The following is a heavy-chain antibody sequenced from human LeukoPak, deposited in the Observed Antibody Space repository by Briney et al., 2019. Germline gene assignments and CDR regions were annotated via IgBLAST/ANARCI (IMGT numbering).Heavy chain of an antibody. CDR2: INPNSGGT. J-gene: IGHJ4*02. D-gene: IGHD2-21*02. CDR3: ARGGLAYCGGDCYLDY. CDR1: GYTFTGYY. Sequence: GASVKVSCKASGYTFTGYYMHWVRQAPGQGLEWMGWINPNSGGTNYAQKLQGRVTMTTDTSTSTAYMELRSLRSDDTAVYYCARGGLAYCGGDCYLDYWGQGTLVTVSS. V-gene: IGHV1-2*02.